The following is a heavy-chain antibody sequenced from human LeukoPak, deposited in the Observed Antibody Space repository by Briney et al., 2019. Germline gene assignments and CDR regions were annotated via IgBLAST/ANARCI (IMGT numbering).Heavy chain of an antibody. CDR2: IYRNDNK. Sequence: ESGPTLVKPTQTLTLTCTFSGFSLNTSGVGVGWIRQPPGKAPEWLALIYRNDNKYYSPSLRSRLTVTKDASKNQVVLTMTNMDPVDTATYYCVRRIAVAFDSWGQGTLVTVSS. CDR1: GFSLNTSGVG. CDR3: VRRIAVAFDS. V-gene: IGHV2-5*01. J-gene: IGHJ4*02. D-gene: IGHD6-19*01.